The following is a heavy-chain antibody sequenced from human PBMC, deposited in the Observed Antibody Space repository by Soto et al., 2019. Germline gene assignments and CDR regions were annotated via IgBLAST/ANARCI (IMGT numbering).Heavy chain of an antibody. V-gene: IGHV3-74*01. Sequence: EVQLVESGGGLVQPGGSLRLSCAVSGFTFSDYWMHWVRQAPGKGLVWVSRIYTDGSRTDYADSVKGRFTISRDNAENTLYLQMNRLRAEETAVYYFARGVRGSYGLDIWGQGTMVTVSS. CDR3: ARGVRGSYGLDI. CDR1: GFTFSDYW. D-gene: IGHD4-17*01. J-gene: IGHJ3*02. CDR2: IYTDGSRT.